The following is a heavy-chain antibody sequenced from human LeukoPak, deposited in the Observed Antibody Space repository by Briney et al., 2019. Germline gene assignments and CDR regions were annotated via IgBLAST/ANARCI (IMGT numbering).Heavy chain of an antibody. CDR1: GFTFDDYA. CDR2: ISWNSGSI. CDR3: AKEGSGWSPSG. J-gene: IGHJ4*02. Sequence: GGSLRLSCAASGFTFDDYAMHWVRQAPGKGLEWVSGISWNSGSIGYADSVKGRFTISRDNANNSLYLQMNSLRAEDTALYYCAKEGSGWSPSGWGQGTLVTVSS. V-gene: IGHV3-9*01. D-gene: IGHD6-19*01.